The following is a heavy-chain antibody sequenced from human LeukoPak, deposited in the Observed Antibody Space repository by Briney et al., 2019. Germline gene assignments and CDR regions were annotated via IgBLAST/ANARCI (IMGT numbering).Heavy chain of an antibody. J-gene: IGHJ4*02. CDR1: GGSISSGGYY. D-gene: IGHD6-6*01. CDR2: IYHSGST. V-gene: IGHV4-30-2*01. CDR3: ASGIAARPDDY. Sequence: SETLSLTCTVSGGSISSGGYYWSWIRQPPGKGLEWIGYIYHSGSTYYNPSLKSRVTISVVRSKNQFSLKLSSVTAADTAVYYCASGIAARPDDYWGQGTLVTVSS.